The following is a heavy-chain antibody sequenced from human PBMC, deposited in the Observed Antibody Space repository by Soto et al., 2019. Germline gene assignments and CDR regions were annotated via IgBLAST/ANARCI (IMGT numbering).Heavy chain of an antibody. V-gene: IGHV3-30*18. CDR2: ISYDGSNK. J-gene: IGHJ4*02. Sequence: PGXSLILSCSASGFTCSNYDMVWVRQAPGKGLEWVAVISYDGSNKYYADSVKGRFTISRDNSKNTLYLQMNSLRAEDTAVYYRAKSQEFDYWGQGTLVTVSS. CDR1: GFTCSNYD. CDR3: AKSQEFDY.